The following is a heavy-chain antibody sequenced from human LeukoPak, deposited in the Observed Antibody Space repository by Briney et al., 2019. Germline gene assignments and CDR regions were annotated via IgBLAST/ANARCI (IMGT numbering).Heavy chain of an antibody. D-gene: IGHD4-17*01. CDR2: ISYDGSNK. J-gene: IGHJ5*02. CDR1: GFTFSSYA. V-gene: IGHV3-30*04. CDR3: ASSPYGDLNWFDP. Sequence: GGSLRLSCAASGFTFSSYAMHWVRQAPGKGLEWVAVISYDGSNKYYADSVKGRFTISRDNSKNTLYLQMNSLSAEDTAVYYCASSPYGDLNWFDPWGQGTLVTVSS.